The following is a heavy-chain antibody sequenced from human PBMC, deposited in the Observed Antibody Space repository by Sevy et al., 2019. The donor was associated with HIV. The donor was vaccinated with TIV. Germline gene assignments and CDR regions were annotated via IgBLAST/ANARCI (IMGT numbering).Heavy chain of an antibody. D-gene: IGHD3-10*01. Sequence: GVSLRLSCAASGFAFSGSTVHWVRQASGKGLEWVDRIRSKAYNFATTYAASLKGRFTISRDDSKNTAYLQLNGLKTEDTAVYYCTGGAPYPMDVWGQGTTVTVSS. J-gene: IGHJ6*02. CDR3: TGGAPYPMDV. CDR2: IRSKAYNFAT. CDR1: GFAFSGST. V-gene: IGHV3-73*01.